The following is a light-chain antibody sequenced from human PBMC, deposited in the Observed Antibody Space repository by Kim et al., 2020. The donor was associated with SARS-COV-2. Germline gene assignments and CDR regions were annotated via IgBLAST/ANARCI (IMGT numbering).Light chain of an antibody. CDR3: QSADSSGTLVV. J-gene: IGLJ2*01. V-gene: IGLV3-25*03. CDR1: ALPKQY. CDR2: KDS. Sequence: SYELTQLPSVSVSPGQTARITCSGDALPKQYAYWYQQKPGQAPVLVIYKDSERPSGIPERFSGSSSGTTVTLTISGVQAEDEADYYCQSADSSGTLVVFGGGTKLTVL.